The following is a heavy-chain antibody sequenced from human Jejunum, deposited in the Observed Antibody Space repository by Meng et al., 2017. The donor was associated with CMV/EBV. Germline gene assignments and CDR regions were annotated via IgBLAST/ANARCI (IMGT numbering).Heavy chain of an antibody. V-gene: IGHV3-30*02. CDR1: GFTFSRSG. CDR3: AKNRDGIDS. CDR2: IHYAWDSQ. D-gene: IGHD2/OR15-2a*01. J-gene: IGHJ4*02. Sequence: HVQWVESGGGVVLPGGSLRLSCVTSGFTFSRSGMHWVRQAPGKPLEWVSFIHYAWDSQYYADSVKGRFTISRDDSRNTVYLQMNSLTTEDTAVYYCAKNRDGIDSWGQGTLVTVSS.